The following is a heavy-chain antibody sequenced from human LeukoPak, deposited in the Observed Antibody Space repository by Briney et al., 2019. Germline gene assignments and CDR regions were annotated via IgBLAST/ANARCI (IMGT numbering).Heavy chain of an antibody. V-gene: IGHV3-66*01. CDR1: EFSVGSNY. CDR2: IYSGGST. Sequence: GGSLRLSCAASEFSVGSNYMTWVRQAPGKGLEWVSLIYSGGSTYYADSVKGRFTISRDNSKNTLYLQMNSLRAEDTAIYYCAKGVYSGTYYSDYWGQGTLVTVSS. D-gene: IGHD1-26*01. J-gene: IGHJ4*02. CDR3: AKGVYSGTYYSDY.